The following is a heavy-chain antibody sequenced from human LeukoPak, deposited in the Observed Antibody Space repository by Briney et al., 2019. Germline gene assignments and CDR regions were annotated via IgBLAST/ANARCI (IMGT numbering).Heavy chain of an antibody. Sequence: GGALILSCAASGFTLSCYAMSGVRQAPGEGLEGGAAISGSGGSTYYEDSGKGRFTISKDNYKRTLYPPINSLRAEDTAVYYCTKKRRSWDIVVVQAAGHYYGMDVWGQGTTVIVSS. V-gene: IGHV3-23*02. CDR1: GFTLSCYA. CDR3: TKKRRSWDIVVVQAAGHYYGMDV. D-gene: IGHD2-2*01. J-gene: IGHJ6*02. CDR2: ISGSGGST.